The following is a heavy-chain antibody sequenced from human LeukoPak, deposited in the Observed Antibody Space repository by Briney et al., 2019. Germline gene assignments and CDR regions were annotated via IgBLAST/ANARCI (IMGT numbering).Heavy chain of an antibody. Sequence: PGRSLRLSCAASGFTFSSYGMHWVRQAPGKGLEWVAVIWYDGSNKYYADSVKGRFTISRDNSKNTLYLQMNSLRAGDTAVYYCAKDLTAMSYFDYWGQGTLVTVSS. CDR1: GFTFSSYG. CDR2: IWYDGSNK. J-gene: IGHJ4*02. D-gene: IGHD5-18*01. CDR3: AKDLTAMSYFDY. V-gene: IGHV3-33*06.